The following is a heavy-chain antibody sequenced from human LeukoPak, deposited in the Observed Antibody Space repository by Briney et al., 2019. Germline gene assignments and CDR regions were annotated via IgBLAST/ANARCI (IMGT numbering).Heavy chain of an antibody. J-gene: IGHJ4*02. D-gene: IGHD5-18*01. Sequence: GRSLRLSCAASGFTFNTYAMHWVRQAPGKGLEWVAVISFDGSNKYYADSVKGRFTISRDNSKNTMYMIMNSLRAEDTAVYYCARESGYSYGRFDYWGQGTLVTVSS. CDR1: GFTFNTYA. CDR2: ISFDGSNK. V-gene: IGHV3-30*04. CDR3: ARESGYSYGRFDY.